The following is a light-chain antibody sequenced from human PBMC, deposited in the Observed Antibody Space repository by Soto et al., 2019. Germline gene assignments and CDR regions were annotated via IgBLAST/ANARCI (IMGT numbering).Light chain of an antibody. CDR3: QEYDDSPPLT. Sequence: EFVLTQSPCTLSLSPGERATLSCRASQSVRSGRLAWYQQKPGQAPTLVIFDASNRASGVPVRFSGSGSGTDFTLTITRLQPEDFVVYYCQEYDDSPPLTFGRGTRLEIK. CDR2: DAS. V-gene: IGKV3-20*01. CDR1: QSVRSGR. J-gene: IGKJ5*01.